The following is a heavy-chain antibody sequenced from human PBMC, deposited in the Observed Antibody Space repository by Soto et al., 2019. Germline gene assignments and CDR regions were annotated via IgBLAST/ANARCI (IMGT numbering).Heavy chain of an antibody. CDR1: GYTFTGYY. CDR2: INPNSGGT. V-gene: IGHV1-2*04. J-gene: IGHJ6*02. CDR3: ARDSGYDSYYYYGMDV. D-gene: IGHD5-12*01. Sequence: QVQLVQSGAEVKKPGASVKVSCKASGYTFTGYYMHWVRQAHGQGLEWMGWINPNSGGTNYAQKFQGWVTMTRETSISTAYMELSRLRSDDTAVYYCARDSGYDSYYYYGMDVWGQGTTVTVSS.